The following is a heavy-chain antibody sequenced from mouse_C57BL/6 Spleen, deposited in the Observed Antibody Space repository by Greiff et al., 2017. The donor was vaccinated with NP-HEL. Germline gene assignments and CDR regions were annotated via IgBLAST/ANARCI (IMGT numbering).Heavy chain of an antibody. Sequence: QVQLQQPGAELVRPGTSVKLSCKASGYTFTSYWMHWVKQRPGQGLEWIGVIDPSDSYTNYNQKFKGKATLTVDTSSSTAYMQLSSLTSEDSAVYYCARSGGLLRPFDYWGQGTTLTVSS. V-gene: IGHV1-59*01. J-gene: IGHJ2*01. CDR3: ARSGGLLRPFDY. CDR1: GYTFTSYW. CDR2: IDPSDSYT. D-gene: IGHD1-2*01.